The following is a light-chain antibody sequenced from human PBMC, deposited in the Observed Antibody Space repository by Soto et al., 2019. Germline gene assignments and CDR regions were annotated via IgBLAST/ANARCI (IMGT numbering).Light chain of an antibody. V-gene: IGKV3-15*01. J-gene: IGKJ2*01. CDR1: QIVRSN. CDR2: GVS. CDR3: QQYDNWPPMYT. Sequence: EIVLTQSPATLSVSPGDRATLSCRASQIVRSNLAWYQQRPGQAPRLLMYGVSSRATGIPARFSGSGSGTEFTLTISSLQSDDSAVYYCQQYDNWPPMYTFGQGTKLEIK.